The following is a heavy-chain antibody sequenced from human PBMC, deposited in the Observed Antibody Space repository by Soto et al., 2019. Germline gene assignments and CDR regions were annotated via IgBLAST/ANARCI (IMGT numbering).Heavy chain of an antibody. CDR3: ARYTFGHDREYHYAMDV. J-gene: IGHJ6*02. CDR1: GASISSSAYY. V-gene: IGHV4-30-4*01. D-gene: IGHD3-10*02. Sequence: QVQLQESGPGLVKPSQTLSLTCTVSGASISSSAYYWSWVRQPPGKGLEWIGYIFHSGSAYYNPSLNSRVTISVDTSKNQFSLKLTSVTAADTAVFYCARYTFGHDREYHYAMDVWGQGTTVTVSS. CDR2: IFHSGSA.